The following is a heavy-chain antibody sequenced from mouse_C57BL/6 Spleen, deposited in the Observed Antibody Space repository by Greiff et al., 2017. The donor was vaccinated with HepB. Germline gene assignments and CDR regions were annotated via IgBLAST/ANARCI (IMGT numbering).Heavy chain of an antibody. D-gene: IGHD2-4*01. CDR2: ISSGGSYT. J-gene: IGHJ3*01. Sequence: EVQRVESGGDLVKPGGSLKLSCVASGFTFSSYGMSWVRQTPDKRLEWVATISSGGSYTYYPDSVKGRFTISRDNAKNTLYLQMSSLKSEDTAMYYCARHGYDYGFAYWGQGTLVTVSA. V-gene: IGHV5-6*01. CDR3: ARHGYDYGFAY. CDR1: GFTFSSYG.